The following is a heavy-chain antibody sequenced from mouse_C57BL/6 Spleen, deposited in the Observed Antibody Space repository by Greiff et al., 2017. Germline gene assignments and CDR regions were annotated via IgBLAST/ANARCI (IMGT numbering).Heavy chain of an antibody. CDR2: ISSGGSYT. CDR1: GFTFSSYG. CDR3: AREDKTGFNY. J-gene: IGHJ2*01. D-gene: IGHD4-1*01. Sequence: EVMLVESGGDLVKPGGSLKLSCAASGFTFSSYGMSWVRQTPDKRLEWVATISSGGSYTYYPDSVKGRFTICRDNAKNTLYLQMSSLKSEDTAMYYCAREDKTGFNYWGQGTTLTVSS. V-gene: IGHV5-6*02.